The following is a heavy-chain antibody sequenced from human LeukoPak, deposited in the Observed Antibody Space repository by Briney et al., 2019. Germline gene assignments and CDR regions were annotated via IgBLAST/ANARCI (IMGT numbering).Heavy chain of an antibody. CDR3: ARDKGDYGDYVFDY. V-gene: IGHV4-34*01. CDR1: GGSFSGYY. CDR2: INHSGST. D-gene: IGHD4-17*01. J-gene: IGHJ4*02. Sequence: SETLSLTCAVYGGSFSGYYWSWIRQPPGKGLEWIGEINHSGSTNYNPSLKSRVTISVDTSKNQFSLKLSSVTAADTAVYYCARDKGDYGDYVFDYWGQGTLVTVSS.